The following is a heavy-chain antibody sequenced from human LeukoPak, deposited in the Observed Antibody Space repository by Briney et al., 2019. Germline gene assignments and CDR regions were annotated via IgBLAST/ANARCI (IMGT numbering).Heavy chain of an antibody. D-gene: IGHD3-22*01. CDR2: IYSGGST. J-gene: IGHJ4*02. V-gene: IGHV3-66*01. CDR1: GFTVSSNY. CDR3: ARRDSGGYYYFDY. Sequence: PGGSLRLSCAVSGFTVSSNYMSWVRQAPGKGLERVSVIYSGGSTYYADSVKGRFTISRDNSKNTLYLQMNSLRAEDTAVYYCARRDSGGYYYFDYWGQGTLVTVSS.